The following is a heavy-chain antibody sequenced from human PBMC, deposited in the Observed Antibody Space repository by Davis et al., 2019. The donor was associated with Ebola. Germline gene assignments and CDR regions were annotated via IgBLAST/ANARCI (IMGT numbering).Heavy chain of an antibody. Sequence: HTGGSLRLSCAASGFTFSSYWMHWVRQAPGKGLVWVSRINSDGSSTSYADSVKGRFTISRDNAKNSLYLQMNSLRAEDTALYYCAKEQGWAARPTLYYYYGMDVWGQGTTVTVSS. CDR1: GFTFSSYW. CDR2: INSDGSST. D-gene: IGHD6-6*01. J-gene: IGHJ6*02. V-gene: IGHV3-74*01. CDR3: AKEQGWAARPTLYYYYGMDV.